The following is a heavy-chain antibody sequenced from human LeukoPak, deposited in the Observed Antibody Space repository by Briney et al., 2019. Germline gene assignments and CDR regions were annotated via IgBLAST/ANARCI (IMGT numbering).Heavy chain of an antibody. Sequence: GGSLRLSCAASGFTFSSYAMSWVRQAPGKGLEWVSAISGSGGSTYYADSVKGRFTISRDNSKNTLYLQMNSLRAEDTAVYYCARAVGSGWYFFDYWGQGTLVTVSS. CDR2: ISGSGGST. J-gene: IGHJ4*02. CDR1: GFTFSSYA. D-gene: IGHD6-19*01. V-gene: IGHV3-23*01. CDR3: ARAVGSGWYFFDY.